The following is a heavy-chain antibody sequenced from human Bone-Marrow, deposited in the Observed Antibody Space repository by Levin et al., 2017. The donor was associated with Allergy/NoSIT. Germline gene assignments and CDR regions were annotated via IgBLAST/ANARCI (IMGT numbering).Heavy chain of an antibody. J-gene: IGHJ4*02. Sequence: GGSLRLSCAASGFIFNTYEMNWVRQAPGKGLEWGSYISSSGDTTFYADSVKGRFTVSRDNANNSLYLQMSSLSAEDTAIYYCAREGMYGDFGDWGQGTLVTVSS. D-gene: IGHD4-17*01. CDR3: AREGMYGDFGD. V-gene: IGHV3-48*03. CDR1: GFIFNTYE. CDR2: ISSSGDTT.